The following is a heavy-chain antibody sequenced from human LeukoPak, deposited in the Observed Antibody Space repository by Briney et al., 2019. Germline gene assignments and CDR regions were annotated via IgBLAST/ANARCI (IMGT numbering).Heavy chain of an antibody. D-gene: IGHD3-9*01. V-gene: IGHV1-69*04. CDR2: IIPVLTA. Sequence: SVKVSCKASGYTFTSYGISWVRQAPGQGLEWMGRIIPVLTATYAPLFEDRLTITADKSTSTAYMELSSLESEDTAVYYCARHSTYFDWFADWGQGTLVTVSS. CDR1: GYTFTSYG. CDR3: ARHSTYFDWFAD. J-gene: IGHJ4*02.